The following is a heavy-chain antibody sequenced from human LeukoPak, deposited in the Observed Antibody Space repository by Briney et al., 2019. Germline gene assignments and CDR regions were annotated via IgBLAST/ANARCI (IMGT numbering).Heavy chain of an antibody. V-gene: IGHV3-23*01. D-gene: IGHD2-8*01. CDR3: ARDGPLRGYCTNGVCYSFDY. J-gene: IGHJ4*02. CDR2: IIDNGYIT. CDR1: GFTFSSYA. Sequence: PGGSLRLSCAASGFTFSSYAMSWVRQAPGKGLEWVSGIIDNGYITYYANSVRGRFTISRDNSKNTLYLQMNSLRAEDTAVYYCARDGPLRGYCTNGVCYSFDYWGQGTLVTVSS.